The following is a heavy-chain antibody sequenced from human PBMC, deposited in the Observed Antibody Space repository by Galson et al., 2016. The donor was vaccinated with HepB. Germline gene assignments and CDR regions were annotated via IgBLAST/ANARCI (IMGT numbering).Heavy chain of an antibody. D-gene: IGHD2-8*02. V-gene: IGHV3-11*06. Sequence: SLRLSCAASGFIFSDYYMSWIRQAPGKGLEWVSYITSSSSYANYADSVKGRFTISRDNSKNSLYLQMNSLRAEDTAVYYCAREGFSRRKNSYDCTASQLRGQGTLVTVSS. J-gene: IGHJ4*02. CDR1: GFIFSDYY. CDR3: AREGFSRRKNSYDCTASQL. CDR2: ITSSSSYA.